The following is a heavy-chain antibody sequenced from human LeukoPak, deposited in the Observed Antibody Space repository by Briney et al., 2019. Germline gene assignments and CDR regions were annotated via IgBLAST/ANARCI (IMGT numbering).Heavy chain of an antibody. J-gene: IGHJ4*02. CDR2: IYYRGTT. Sequence: PSETLSLTCTVSGDSMSSSSYYWGWIRQPPGKGLEWIGSIYYRGTTYYNTSLKSRVTITVDTSNNQFSLKLNSVTAADTAVYFCAREYSRCVVAVSRPDYWGQGLLVAVSS. V-gene: IGHV4-39*02. CDR1: GDSMSSSSYY. CDR3: AREYSRCVVAVSRPDY. D-gene: IGHD2-21*01.